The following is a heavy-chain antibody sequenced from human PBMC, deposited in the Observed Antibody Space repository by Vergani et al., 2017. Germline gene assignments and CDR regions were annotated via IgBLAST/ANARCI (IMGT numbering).Heavy chain of an antibody. D-gene: IGHD2-21*02. CDR3: ARHLAYCGGDCYPYYYGMDV. J-gene: IGHJ6*02. V-gene: IGHV4-39*01. CDR2: IYYSGST. Sequence: QVQLQESGPGLVKPSQTLSLTCTVSGGSISGGDFFWSWIRQPPGKGLEWIGSIYYSGSTYYNPSLKSRVTISVDTSKNQFSRKLSSVTAADTAVYYCARHLAYCGGDCYPYYYGMDVWGQGT. CDR1: GGSISGGDFF.